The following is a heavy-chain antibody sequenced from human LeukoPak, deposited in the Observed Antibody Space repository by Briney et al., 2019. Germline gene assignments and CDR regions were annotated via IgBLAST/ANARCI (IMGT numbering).Heavy chain of an antibody. CDR1: GFTFDDYA. Sequence: GGSLRLSCAASGFTFDDYAMHWVRQAPGKGLEWVAVISYDGSNKYYADSVKGRFTISRDNSKNTLYLQMNSLRAEDTAVYYCARDIATRIVVVTAIPGYWGQGTLVTVSS. CDR2: ISYDGSNK. CDR3: ARDIATRIVVVTAIPGY. D-gene: IGHD2-21*02. V-gene: IGHV3-30*04. J-gene: IGHJ4*02.